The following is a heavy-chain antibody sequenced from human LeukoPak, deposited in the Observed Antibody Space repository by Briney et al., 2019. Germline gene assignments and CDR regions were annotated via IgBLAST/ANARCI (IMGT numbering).Heavy chain of an antibody. Sequence: PGGSLRLSCAASGFTVSSNYMTWVRQAPGKGLEWVSLIYSGGSTYYADSVKGRFTISRDNSKNTLSLRMNSLSAEDTAVYYCAKDVYSSDTSGDAFDIWGQGTMVTVSS. CDR3: AKDVYSSDTSGDAFDI. D-gene: IGHD3-22*01. V-gene: IGHV3-53*01. CDR2: IYSGGST. J-gene: IGHJ3*02. CDR1: GFTVSSNY.